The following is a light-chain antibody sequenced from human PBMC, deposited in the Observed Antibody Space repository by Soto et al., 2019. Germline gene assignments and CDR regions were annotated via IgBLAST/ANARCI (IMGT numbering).Light chain of an antibody. V-gene: IGKV1-12*01. Sequence: IQMTQSPSSVSASVGDTVTLSCQTSHGVSGWLAWYQQKPGKAPKLLIYTVSNLQSGVPSRFSGSSSGTDFNLTITNLQPEDFATYFCQQGKTFPFTFGPGTKVEVK. CDR3: QQGKTFPFT. CDR2: TVS. J-gene: IGKJ3*01. CDR1: HGVSGW.